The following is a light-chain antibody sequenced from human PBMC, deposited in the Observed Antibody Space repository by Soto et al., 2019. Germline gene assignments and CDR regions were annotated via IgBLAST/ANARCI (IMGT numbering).Light chain of an antibody. Sequence: QSVLTQPASVSGSPGQSITISCTGSGSDIGAYNYVSWYQQHPGKAPKLLIHGVTRRPSGVSSRFSASKSAYTASLTISGLQAEDEATYFCSSFTTSYFYVFGAGTKGTVL. CDR1: GSDIGAYNY. J-gene: IGLJ1*01. CDR2: GVT. CDR3: SSFTTSYFYV. V-gene: IGLV2-14*01.